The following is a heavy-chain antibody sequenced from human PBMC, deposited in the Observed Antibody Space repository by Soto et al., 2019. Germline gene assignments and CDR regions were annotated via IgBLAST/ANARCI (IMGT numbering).Heavy chain of an antibody. CDR1: GYSFTSYW. V-gene: IGHV5-51*01. D-gene: IGHD3-10*01. J-gene: IGHJ6*02. CDR3: ARLRVGTMVRGVIPYYYYYYGMDV. CDR2: IYPGDSDT. Sequence: PGESLKISCKGSGYSFTSYWIGWVRQMPGKGLEWMGIIYPGDSDTRYSPSFQGQVTISADKSISTAYLQWSSLKASDTAMYYCARLRVGTMVRGVIPYYYYYYGMDVWGQGTTVTVSS.